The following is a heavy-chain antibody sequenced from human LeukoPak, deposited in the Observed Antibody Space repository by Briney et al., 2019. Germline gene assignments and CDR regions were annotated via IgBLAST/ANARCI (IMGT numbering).Heavy chain of an antibody. CDR3: ARDLMAAARGYDAFDI. D-gene: IGHD6-13*01. CDR2: IYYSGST. Sequence: SETLSLTCTVSGGSISSYYWSWIRQPPVKGLELIGYIYYSGSTNYNPSLKSRVTTSVDASKNQFSLKLSSVTAADTAVYYCARDLMAAARGYDAFDIWGQGTMVTVSS. J-gene: IGHJ3*02. CDR1: GGSISSYY. V-gene: IGHV4-59*01.